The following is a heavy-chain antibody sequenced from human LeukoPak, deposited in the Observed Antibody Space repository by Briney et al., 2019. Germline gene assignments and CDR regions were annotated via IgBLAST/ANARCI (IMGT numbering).Heavy chain of an antibody. CDR3: ARDRQWELSSYFDY. D-gene: IGHD1-26*01. CDR2: ISYDGSKK. V-gene: IGHV3-30-3*01. Sequence: QPGRSLRLSCAASGFTFSSYAMHWVRQAPGKGLEWVAVISYDGSKKYYADSVKGRFTISRDNSKNTLYLQMNSLRAEDTAVYYCARDRQWELSSYFDYWGQGTLVTVSS. CDR1: GFTFSSYA. J-gene: IGHJ4*02.